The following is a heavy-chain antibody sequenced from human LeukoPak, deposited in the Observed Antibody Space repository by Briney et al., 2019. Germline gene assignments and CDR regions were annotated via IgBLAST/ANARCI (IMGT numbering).Heavy chain of an antibody. CDR1: GFTFSSYA. V-gene: IGHV3-23*01. D-gene: IGHD6-19*01. CDR3: ARGVPYSSGWLAVAFDI. CDR2: ISGSGGST. Sequence: GGSLRLSCAASGFTFSSYAMSWVRQAPGKGLEWVSAISGSGGSTSYADSVKGRFTISRDNAKNTLYLQMNSLRAEDTAVYYCARGVPYSSGWLAVAFDIWGQGTMVTVSS. J-gene: IGHJ3*02.